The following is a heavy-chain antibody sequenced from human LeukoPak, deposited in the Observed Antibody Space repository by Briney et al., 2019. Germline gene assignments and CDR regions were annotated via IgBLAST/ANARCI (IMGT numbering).Heavy chain of an antibody. J-gene: IGHJ4*02. D-gene: IGHD1-26*01. V-gene: IGHV3-7*01. CDR2: INQDGSEK. Sequence: PGGSLRLSCAASGFTLSSYWMNWVRQAPGKGLEWVANINQDGSEKYYVDSVKGRFTISRDNAKNSLYLQMNSLRVDDTAVYYCARVHTGSYRVDYWGQGTLLTVSS. CDR3: ARVHTGSYRVDY. CDR1: GFTLSSYW.